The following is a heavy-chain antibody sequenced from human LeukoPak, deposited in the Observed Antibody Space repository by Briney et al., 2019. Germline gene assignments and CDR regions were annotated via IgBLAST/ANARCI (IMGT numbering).Heavy chain of an antibody. V-gene: IGHV4-61*02. Sequence: PSETLSLTYTVSGGSISSGSYYWSWIRQPAGKGLEWIGRIYTSGSTNYNPSLKSRVTISVDTSKNQFSLKLSSVTAADTAVYYCASMVRGVIGYWGQGTLVTVSS. J-gene: IGHJ4*02. CDR1: GGSISSGSYY. CDR2: IYTSGST. CDR3: ASMVRGVIGY. D-gene: IGHD3-10*01.